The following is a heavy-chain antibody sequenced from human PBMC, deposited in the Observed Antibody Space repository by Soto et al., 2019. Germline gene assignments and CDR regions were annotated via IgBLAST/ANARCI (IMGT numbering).Heavy chain of an antibody. J-gene: IGHJ4*02. CDR1: GFTFSSCV. V-gene: IGHV3-23*01. CDR2: ITGSGTGA. CDR3: AKGLINGRWYAED. Sequence: EVHLLESGGGLVHPGESLRLSCGASGFTFSSCVMTWVRQAPGKGLEWVSCITGSGTGAYYADSVKGRFTISRDNSKNMVYLQMNNLRAEDTGVYYCAKGLINGRWYAEDWGQGTLVTVFS. D-gene: IGHD6-13*01.